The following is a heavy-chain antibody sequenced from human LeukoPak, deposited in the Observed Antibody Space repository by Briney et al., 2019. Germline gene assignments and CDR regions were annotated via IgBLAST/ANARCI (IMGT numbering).Heavy chain of an antibody. CDR1: GGSISSYY. CDR2: IYYSGST. V-gene: IGHV4-59*01. CDR3: ARHKYSSSWYCDFDY. Sequence: PSETLSLTCTVSGGSISSYYWSWIRQPPGKGLEWIGYIYYSGSTNYNPSLKSRVTISVDTSKNQFSLKLSSVTAADTAVYYCARHKYSSSWYCDFDYWGQGTLVTVSS. D-gene: IGHD6-13*01. J-gene: IGHJ4*02.